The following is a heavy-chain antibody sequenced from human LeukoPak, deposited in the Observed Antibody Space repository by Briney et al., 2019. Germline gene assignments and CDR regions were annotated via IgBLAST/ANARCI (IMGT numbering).Heavy chain of an antibody. CDR1: GFTFEDYA. Sequence: GGSLRLSCAASGFTFEDYAMHWVRQAPGKGLEWVSGINWNSASTGYADSVKGRFTISRDNVMNSLYLQMNSLRPEDTALYYYVKDRRNPYRPEGPFDPWGQGTLVTVSS. D-gene: IGHD1-14*01. V-gene: IGHV3-9*01. CDR2: INWNSAST. J-gene: IGHJ5*02. CDR3: VKDRRNPYRPEGPFDP.